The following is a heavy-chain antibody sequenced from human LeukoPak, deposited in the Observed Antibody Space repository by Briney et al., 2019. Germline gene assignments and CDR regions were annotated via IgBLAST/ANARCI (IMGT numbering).Heavy chain of an antibody. J-gene: IGHJ4*02. V-gene: IGHV3-23*01. CDR2: ISGSGDST. D-gene: IGHD3-22*01. Sequence: GSLRLSCAASGFTFSSYAMSWVRQAPGKGLEWVSAISGSGDSTYYADSVKGRFTISGDNSKNTLYLQMNSLRAEDTAVYYCAKDQYYDSSGQPLYYFDYWGQGTLVTVSS. CDR3: AKDQYYDSSGQPLYYFDY. CDR1: GFTFSSYA.